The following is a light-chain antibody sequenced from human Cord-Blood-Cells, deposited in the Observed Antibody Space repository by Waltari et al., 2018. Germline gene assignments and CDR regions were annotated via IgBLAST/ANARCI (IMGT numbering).Light chain of an antibody. J-gene: IGLJ1*01. Sequence: QSALTQPPSASGSPGQSVTISCTGTSSDVGGYNYFSWYQQHQGKAPKLMIYEVSKRPSGVPDRFSGSKSGNTASLTVSGLQAEDEADYYCSSYAGSNNVFGTGTKVTVL. CDR2: EVS. V-gene: IGLV2-8*01. CDR3: SSYAGSNNV. CDR1: SSDVGGYNY.